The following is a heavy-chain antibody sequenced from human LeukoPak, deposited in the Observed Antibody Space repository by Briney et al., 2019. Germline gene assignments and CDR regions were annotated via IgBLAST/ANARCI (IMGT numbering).Heavy chain of an antibody. Sequence: GGSLRLSCAASGFTFSSYAMSWVRQAPGKGLEWVSGINVGGGITYYADPVKGRFTISRDNSKNTLYLQMNSLRAEDTAVYYCAKDLSVWVITKYYFDYWGQGTLVTVSS. J-gene: IGHJ4*02. V-gene: IGHV3-23*01. CDR1: GFTFSSYA. D-gene: IGHD3-22*01. CDR2: INVGGGIT. CDR3: AKDLSVWVITKYYFDY.